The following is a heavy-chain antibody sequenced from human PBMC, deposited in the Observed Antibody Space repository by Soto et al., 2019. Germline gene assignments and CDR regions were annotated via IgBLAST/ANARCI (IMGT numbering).Heavy chain of an antibody. Sequence: SETLSLTCTVSGGSISSYYWSWIRQPPGKGLEWIGYIYYSGSTNYNPSLKSRVTISVDTSKNQFSLKLSSVTAADTAVYYCARTWVRWYYMDVWGKGTTVTSP. V-gene: IGHV4-59*08. CDR2: IYYSGST. D-gene: IGHD4-17*01. J-gene: IGHJ6*03. CDR1: GGSISSYY. CDR3: ARTWVRWYYMDV.